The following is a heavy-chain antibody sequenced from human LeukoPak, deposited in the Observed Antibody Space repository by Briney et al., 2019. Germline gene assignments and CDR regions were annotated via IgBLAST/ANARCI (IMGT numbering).Heavy chain of an antibody. Sequence: SQTLSLTCTVSGGSISSGSYYWSWIRQPAGKGLEWIGRVYTSGSTNYNPSLKSRVTISVDTSKNQFSLKLSSVTAADTAVYYCARSGYSSGWYRGGGAFDIWGQGTMVTVSS. J-gene: IGHJ3*02. D-gene: IGHD6-19*01. V-gene: IGHV4-61*02. CDR1: GGSISSGSYY. CDR3: ARSGYSSGWYRGGGAFDI. CDR2: VYTSGST.